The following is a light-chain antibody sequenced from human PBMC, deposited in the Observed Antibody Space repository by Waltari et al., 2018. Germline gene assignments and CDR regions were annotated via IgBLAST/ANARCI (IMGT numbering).Light chain of an antibody. CDR1: SLSSYY. Sequence: SSELTQDPAVSVAMGQTVRITCQGDSLSSYYASWYPQRPGQAPRLVMYDKNNRPSGVPDRFSGSSSHNTASLTITGAQAEDEASYYCHSRDASGVGGSFGGGTKLTVL. CDR2: DKN. CDR3: HSRDASGVGGS. J-gene: IGLJ2*01. V-gene: IGLV3-19*01.